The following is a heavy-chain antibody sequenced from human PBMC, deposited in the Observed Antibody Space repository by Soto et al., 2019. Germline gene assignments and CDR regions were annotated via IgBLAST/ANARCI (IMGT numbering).Heavy chain of an antibody. CDR3: ARGPLVNFYHASRDYALPYGGFD. CDR2: IIPIFGSA. D-gene: IGHD3-22*01. Sequence: SVKVSCKASGGTLSDYAFSWVRQAPGQGLEWMGGIIPIFGSANYAQKLQGRVTITADESTKTAYMELSSLRSEDTAVYYCARGPLVNFYHASRDYALPYGGFD. V-gene: IGHV1-69*13. CDR1: GGTLSDYA. J-gene: IGHJ3*01.